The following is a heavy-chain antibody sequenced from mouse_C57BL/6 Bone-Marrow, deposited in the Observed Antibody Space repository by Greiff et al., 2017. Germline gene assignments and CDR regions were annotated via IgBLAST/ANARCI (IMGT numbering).Heavy chain of an antibody. Sequence: VQLQQPGAELVKPGASVKMSCKASGYTFTDYYMNWVKQSHGKSLEWIGVINPYNGGTSYNQKFKGKATLTVDKSSSTAYMELNSLTSEDSAVYYCARRLSFDYWGQGTTLTVSS. D-gene: IGHD6-1*01. CDR1: GYTFTDYY. CDR3: ARRLSFDY. CDR2: INPYNGGT. J-gene: IGHJ2*01. V-gene: IGHV1-19*01.